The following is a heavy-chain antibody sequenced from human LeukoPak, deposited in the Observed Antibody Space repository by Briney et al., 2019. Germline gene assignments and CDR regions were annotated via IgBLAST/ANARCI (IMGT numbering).Heavy chain of an antibody. V-gene: IGHV4-4*02. J-gene: IGHJ6*02. CDR1: GGSISSSNW. CDR3: ARGPVPRLGELSPLYYDMDV. Sequence: SETLSLTCAVSGGSISSSNWWSWVRQPPGKGLEWIGEINHSGSTNYNPSLKSRVTISVDTSKNQFSLKLNSVTAADTAVYYCARGPVPRLGELSPLYYDMDVWGQGTTVTVSS. D-gene: IGHD3-16*02. CDR2: INHSGST.